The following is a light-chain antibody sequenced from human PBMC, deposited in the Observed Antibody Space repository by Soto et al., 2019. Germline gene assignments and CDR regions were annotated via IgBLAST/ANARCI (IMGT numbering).Light chain of an antibody. Sequence: EIMLTQSPGTLSLSPGERATLSCRASSTNLAWYQQKPGQAPRLLIYGASSRATGIPDRFSGSGSGTDFTLTISRLEPEDFVVYYCQQYGSSPLLTFGGGTKVEIK. V-gene: IGKV3-20*01. CDR2: GAS. CDR3: QQYGSSPLLT. CDR1: STN. J-gene: IGKJ4*01.